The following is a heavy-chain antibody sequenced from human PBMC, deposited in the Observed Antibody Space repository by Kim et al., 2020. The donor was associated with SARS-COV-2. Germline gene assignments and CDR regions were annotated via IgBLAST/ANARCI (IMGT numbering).Heavy chain of an antibody. J-gene: IGHJ4*01. CDR2: INSNYGDT. CDR1: GYTFTNYY. CDR3: ARGEKYYYGDTGYSRFDY. V-gene: IGHV1-46*01. D-gene: IGHD3-9*01. Sequence: ASVKVSCKASGYTFTNYYIHCLRQAPGQGLEWMGMINSNYGDTRYPQKFQGRVTMTRDTSTNTVYMELSSLRSEDTAVYYCARGEKYYYGDTGYSRFDYW.